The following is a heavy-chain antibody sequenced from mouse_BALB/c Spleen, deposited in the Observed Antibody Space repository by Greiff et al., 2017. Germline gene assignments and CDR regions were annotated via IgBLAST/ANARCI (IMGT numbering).Heavy chain of an antibody. CDR3: ARAYGNYIDY. CDR1: GFTFSSYT. CDR2: ISNGGGST. D-gene: IGHD2-1*01. V-gene: IGHV5-12-2*01. Sequence: EEKLVESGGGLVQPGGSLKLSCAASGFTFSSYTMSWVRQTPEKRLEWVAYISNGGGSTYYPDTVKGRFTISRDNAKNTLYLQMSSLKSEDTAMYYCARAYGNYIDYWGQGTTLTVSS. J-gene: IGHJ2*01.